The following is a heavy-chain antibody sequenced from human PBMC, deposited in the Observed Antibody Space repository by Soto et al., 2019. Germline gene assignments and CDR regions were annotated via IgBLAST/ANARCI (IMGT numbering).Heavy chain of an antibody. CDR2: IIPIFGTA. J-gene: IGHJ5*02. D-gene: IGHD6-25*01. V-gene: IGHV1-69*13. Sequence: PVKVSCQASGSPLRSHSISWVRQAPGQGLEWMGGIIPIFGTANYAPKFQGKVTITPVESSSTSYMELSSQRSEDTAVYYCANWMPRRGSGFEPWGQGTLVTVSS. CDR3: ANWMPRRGSGFEP. CDR1: GSPLRSHS.